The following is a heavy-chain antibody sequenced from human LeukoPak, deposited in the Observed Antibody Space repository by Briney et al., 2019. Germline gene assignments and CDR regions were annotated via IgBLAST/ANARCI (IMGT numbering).Heavy chain of an antibody. D-gene: IGHD6-19*01. Sequence: GGSLRLSCAASGFTFSDYYMSWIRQAPGKGLEWVSYISSSGTTIYYADSVKGRFTISRDNAKNSLYLQMNSLRAEDTAVYYCAKDKVAVAGAGYFQHWGQGTLVTVSS. CDR1: GFTFSDYY. J-gene: IGHJ1*01. CDR2: ISSSGTTI. CDR3: AKDKVAVAGAGYFQH. V-gene: IGHV3-11*01.